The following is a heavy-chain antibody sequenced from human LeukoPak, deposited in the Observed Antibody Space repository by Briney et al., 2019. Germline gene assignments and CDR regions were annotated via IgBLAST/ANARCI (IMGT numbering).Heavy chain of an antibody. D-gene: IGHD5-18*01. CDR3: ARDRNGYPHDL. V-gene: IGHV3-7*01. CDR1: GFTFSTYW. Sequence: GGSLRLSCAASGFTFSTYWMSWVRQAPGKGLEWVANIKEDGSEIYYVDSVKGRFTISRDNAKNSLYLHMHSLRAEDTAVYYCARDRNGYPHDLWGQGTLVTVSS. CDR2: IKEDGSEI. J-gene: IGHJ4*02.